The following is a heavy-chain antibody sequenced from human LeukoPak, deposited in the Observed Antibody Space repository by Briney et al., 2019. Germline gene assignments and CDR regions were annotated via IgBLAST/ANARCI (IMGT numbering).Heavy chain of an antibody. D-gene: IGHD3-16*02. CDR3: ARVPAGVIGMKDAFDI. J-gene: IGHJ3*02. Sequence: GGSLGLSCAASGFTLRSYSMNWVRQAPGKGLEWVSSISSSSIYIYFADSLKGRFTISRDNARNSLFLQMNSLRAEDTAVYYCARVPAGVIGMKDAFDIWGQGTMVTVSS. CDR1: GFTLRSYS. V-gene: IGHV3-21*01. CDR2: ISSSSIYI.